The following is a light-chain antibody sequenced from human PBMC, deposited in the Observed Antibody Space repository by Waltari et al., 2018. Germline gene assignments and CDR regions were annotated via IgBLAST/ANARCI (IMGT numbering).Light chain of an antibody. CDR2: WAS. V-gene: IGKV4-1*01. CDR3: HQYFKRPWT. Sequence: DIVITQSTDSLAVSLGERATINCKPSQSVLFSFNNKDFVAWHQQKPGRPPKFLIYWASTRSSGVPARFSASGSGTNFTLTISSLQAEDVAVYYCHQYFKRPWTFGRGTKVEIK. J-gene: IGKJ1*01. CDR1: QSVLFSFNNKDF.